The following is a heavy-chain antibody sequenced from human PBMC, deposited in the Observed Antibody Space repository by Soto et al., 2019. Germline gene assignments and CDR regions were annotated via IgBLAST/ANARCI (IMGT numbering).Heavy chain of an antibody. CDR1: GFTFSSYG. CDR2: ISYDGSNK. CDR3: AKDSQYGVYGRDDAFDI. D-gene: IGHD4-17*01. Sequence: GGSLRLSCAASGFTFSSYGMHWVRQAPGKGLEWVAVISYDGSNKYYADSVKGRFTISRDNSKNTLYLQMNSLRAEDTAVYYCAKDSQYGVYGRDDAFDIWGQGTMVTVSS. V-gene: IGHV3-30*18. J-gene: IGHJ3*02.